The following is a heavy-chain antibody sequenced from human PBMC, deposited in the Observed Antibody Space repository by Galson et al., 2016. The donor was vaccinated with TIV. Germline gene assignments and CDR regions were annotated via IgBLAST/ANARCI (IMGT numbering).Heavy chain of an antibody. CDR2: IIPIIGMT. Sequence: SVKVSCKASGGTFSNYAIRWVRQAPGQGLEWMGRIIPIIGMTNYAQKFQGRLTITADKSTSTAYMELSSLRNEDTAVYHCANLVVTDTTFDYWGQGTLVTVSS. J-gene: IGHJ4*02. V-gene: IGHV1-69*04. CDR1: GGTFSNYA. D-gene: IGHD2-21*02. CDR3: ANLVVTDTTFDY.